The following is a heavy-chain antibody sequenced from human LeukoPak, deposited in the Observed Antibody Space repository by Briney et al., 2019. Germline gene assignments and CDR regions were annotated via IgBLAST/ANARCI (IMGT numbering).Heavy chain of an antibody. CDR2: ISSSSSYI. V-gene: IGHV3-21*01. J-gene: IGHJ4*02. CDR1: GFTFSSYS. Sequence: GGFLRLSCAASGFTFSSYSMNWVRQAPGKGLEWVSSISSSSSYIYYADSVKGRFTISRDNAKNSLYLQMNSLRAEDTAVYYCARDVAENWNFDYWGQGTLVTVSS. CDR3: ARDVAENWNFDY. D-gene: IGHD1-1*01.